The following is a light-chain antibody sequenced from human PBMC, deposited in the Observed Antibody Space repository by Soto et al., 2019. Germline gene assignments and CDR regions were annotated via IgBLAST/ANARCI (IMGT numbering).Light chain of an antibody. CDR3: LQDYNYPWT. V-gene: IGKV1-6*01. J-gene: IGKJ1*01. Sequence: ATQMTQSPSSLSASVGDRVTISCRASQGISNYLAWYQQRPGKAPKLLIFGAATIQSGVPSRFSASGSGPDFTLTISSLQPEDFATYYCLQDYNYPWTFGQGTKVDIK. CDR2: GAA. CDR1: QGISNY.